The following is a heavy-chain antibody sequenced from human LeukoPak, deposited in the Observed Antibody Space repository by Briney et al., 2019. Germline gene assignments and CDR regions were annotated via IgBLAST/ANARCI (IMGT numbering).Heavy chain of an antibody. CDR3: ARLTPFAVDV. Sequence: KPSETLSVTYTVSGGSISSGSYHWGWIRQPPGKGLEWIGSIHNSGSTYYNPSLKSRVTISVDTSKNQFSLKLSSVTAADTAVHYCARLTPFAVDVWGKGTTVTVSS. CDR1: GGSISSGSYH. CDR2: IHNSGST. V-gene: IGHV4-39*01. J-gene: IGHJ6*04. D-gene: IGHD2-15*01.